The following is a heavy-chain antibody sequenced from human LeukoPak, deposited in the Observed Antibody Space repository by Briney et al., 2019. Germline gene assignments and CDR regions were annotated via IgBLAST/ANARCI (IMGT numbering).Heavy chain of an antibody. J-gene: IGHJ4*02. CDR3: TRGVDTSGFY. V-gene: IGHV3-73*01. CDR1: GFTFSGAA. Sequence: GGSLTLSCAASGFTFSGAAMHWVHQASGKGLEWVGRIRSKANSYATAYAASVKGRFTISRDDSNNTAYLQMNSLKIEDTAVYYCTRGVDTSGFYWGQGTLVTVSS. CDR2: IRSKANSYAT. D-gene: IGHD3-22*01.